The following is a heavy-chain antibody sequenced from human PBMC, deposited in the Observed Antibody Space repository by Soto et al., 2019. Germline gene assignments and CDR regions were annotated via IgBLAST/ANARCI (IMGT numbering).Heavy chain of an antibody. V-gene: IGHV5-10-1*01. D-gene: IGHD6-13*01. CDR1: GYSFAGYW. CDR2: IDPSDSYT. Sequence: GESLKTFWNGPGYSFAGYWITWVRQKPGKGLEWMGRIDPSDSYTNDSPSFQGHVTNSADKSISTAYLQWSSLKASDTAMYYCARLLNSRTRECGMDVWGQGTTVTVSS. CDR3: ARLLNSRTRECGMDV. J-gene: IGHJ6*02.